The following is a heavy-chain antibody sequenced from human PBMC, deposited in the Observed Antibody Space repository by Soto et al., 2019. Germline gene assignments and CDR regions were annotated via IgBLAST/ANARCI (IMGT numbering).Heavy chain of an antibody. Sequence: QLRLQESGPGLVKPSETLSLTCTVSGGSISSSRYYWGWIRQPPGKGLEWIGSIYYSGSTSYNPSLKSRVTLSVDTSRNQFSLKLSSVTAADTAVYYCARHQTVTSSGFDYWGQGTLVTVSS. CDR3: ARHQTVTSSGFDY. D-gene: IGHD4-17*01. J-gene: IGHJ4*02. V-gene: IGHV4-39*01. CDR1: GGSISSSRYY. CDR2: IYYSGST.